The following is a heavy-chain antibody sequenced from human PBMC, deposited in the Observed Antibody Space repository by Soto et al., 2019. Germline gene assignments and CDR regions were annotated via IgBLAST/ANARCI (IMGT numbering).Heavy chain of an antibody. CDR2: INSDGSST. CDR3: ARGSIRWELQWYFDY. D-gene: IGHD1-26*01. V-gene: IGHV3-74*01. J-gene: IGHJ4*02. CDR1: GFTFSSYW. Sequence: GGSLRLSCAASGFTFSSYWMHWVRQAPGKGLVWVSRINSDGSSTSYADSVKGRFTISRDNAKNTLYLQMNSLRAEDTAVYYCARGSIRWELQWYFDYWGQGTLVTVSS.